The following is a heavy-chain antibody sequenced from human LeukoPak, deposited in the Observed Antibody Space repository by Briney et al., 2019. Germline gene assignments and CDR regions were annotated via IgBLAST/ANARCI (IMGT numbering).Heavy chain of an antibody. CDR3: ARGGWIYSGYDATPYSFDY. Sequence: SETLSLTCTVSGGSISSYYWSWIRQPPGKGLEWIGYIYYSGSTNYNPSLKSRVTISVDTSKNQFSLKLSSVTAADMAVYYCARGGWIYSGYDATPYSFDYWGQGTLVTVSS. CDR2: IYYSGST. CDR1: GGSISSYY. J-gene: IGHJ4*02. V-gene: IGHV4-59*08. D-gene: IGHD5-12*01.